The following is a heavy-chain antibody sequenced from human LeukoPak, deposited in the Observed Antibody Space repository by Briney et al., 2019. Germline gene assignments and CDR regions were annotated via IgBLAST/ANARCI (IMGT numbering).Heavy chain of an antibody. CDR3: ASSSSGWYISIDY. D-gene: IGHD6-19*01. CDR2: INHSGST. J-gene: IGHJ4*02. CDR1: GGPFSGYY. Sequence: PSETLSLTCAVYGGPFSGYYWSWIRQPPGKGLEWIGEINHSGSTNYNPSLKSRVTISVDTSKNQFSLKLSSVTAADTAVYYCASSSSGWYISIDYWGQGTLVTVSS. V-gene: IGHV4-34*01.